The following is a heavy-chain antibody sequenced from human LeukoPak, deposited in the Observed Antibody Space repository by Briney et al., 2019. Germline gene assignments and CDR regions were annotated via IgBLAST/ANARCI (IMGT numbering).Heavy chain of an antibody. V-gene: IGHV3-30*02. CDR2: IWSGGRNK. J-gene: IGHJ3*01. Sequence: GSLRLSCGASGFIFSNYGMHWVRQAPGKGLEWVAVIWSGGRNKYYADSVRGRFTFSRDDSKNMMYLQMDSLRVEDTAVYYCVKESGPFGAFDAWGRGTKVTVSS. CDR1: GFIFSNYG. CDR3: VKESGPFGAFDA. D-gene: IGHD3-10*01.